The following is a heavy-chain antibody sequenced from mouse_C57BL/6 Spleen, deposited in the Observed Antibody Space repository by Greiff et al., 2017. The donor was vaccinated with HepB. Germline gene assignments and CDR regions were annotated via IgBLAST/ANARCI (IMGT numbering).Heavy chain of an antibody. D-gene: IGHD3-2*02. CDR3: ARKGYPYYAMDY. CDR2: IYPGSGST. Sequence: QVQLQQPGAELVKPGASVKMSCKASGYTFTSYWITWVKQRPGQGLEWIGDIYPGSGSTNYNEKFKSKATLTVNTSSSTAYMQLSSLTSEDSAVYYCARKGYPYYAMDYWGQGTSVTVSS. CDR1: GYTFTSYW. J-gene: IGHJ4*01. V-gene: IGHV1-55*01.